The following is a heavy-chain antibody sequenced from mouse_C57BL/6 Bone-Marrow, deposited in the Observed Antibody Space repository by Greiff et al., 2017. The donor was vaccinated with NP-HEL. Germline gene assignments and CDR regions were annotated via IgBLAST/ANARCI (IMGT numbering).Heavy chain of an antibody. Sequence: QVQLQQSGAELVKPGASVKLSCKASGYTFTEYTIHWVKQRSGQGLEWIGWFYPGSGSIKYNEKFKDKATLTADKSSSTVYMELSRLTSEDSAVYFCARHEERESTMVTGGPSWFAYWGQGTLVTVSA. V-gene: IGHV1-62-2*01. CDR1: GYTFTEYT. D-gene: IGHD2-2*01. J-gene: IGHJ3*01. CDR3: ARHEERESTMVTGGPSWFAY. CDR2: FYPGSGSI.